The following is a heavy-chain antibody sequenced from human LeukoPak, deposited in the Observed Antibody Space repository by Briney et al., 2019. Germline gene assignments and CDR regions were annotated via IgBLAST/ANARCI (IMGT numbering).Heavy chain of an antibody. Sequence: GGSLRLSCAASGFTFDDYAMHWVRHAPGKGLEWVSGISWNSGSIGYADSVKGRFTISRDNAKNSLYLQMNSLRAEDVALYYCAKGAGNYYDILTSFDYWGQGTLVTVSS. V-gene: IGHV3-9*03. D-gene: IGHD3-9*01. CDR2: ISWNSGSI. CDR1: GFTFDDYA. J-gene: IGHJ4*02. CDR3: AKGAGNYYDILTSFDY.